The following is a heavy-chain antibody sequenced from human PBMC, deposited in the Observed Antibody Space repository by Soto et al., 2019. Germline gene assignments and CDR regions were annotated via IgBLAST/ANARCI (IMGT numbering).Heavy chain of an antibody. Sequence: EVQLVEPGGGSVQPGGSLRLSCAASGFTFSTYWMHWVRQAPGKGLVWVSRIVSDGSTTNYADSVKGRFTISRDNAKNTLYLQMNSLRAEDTAVYYCARAKGNSGAFDIWGQGTMVTVSS. D-gene: IGHD4-4*01. CDR1: GFTFSTYW. CDR3: ARAKGNSGAFDI. CDR2: IVSDGSTT. V-gene: IGHV3-74*01. J-gene: IGHJ3*02.